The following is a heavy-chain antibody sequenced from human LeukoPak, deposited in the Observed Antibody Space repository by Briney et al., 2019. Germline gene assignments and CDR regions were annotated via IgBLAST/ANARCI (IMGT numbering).Heavy chain of an antibody. J-gene: IGHJ4*02. CDR2: IKGRSEGGAT. CDR1: GFTLTNAW. D-gene: IGHD5-12*01. Sequence: GGSLRLSCTASGFTLTNAWVSWVRQAPGKGLEWIGRIKGRSEGGATDYAAPVKGRFTISRDASENTLYLQMNSLRTEDTAVYYCTHSGYDYRRSQRSLFRDYWGQGTLVTVSS. V-gene: IGHV3-15*01. CDR3: THSGYDYRRSQRSLFRDY.